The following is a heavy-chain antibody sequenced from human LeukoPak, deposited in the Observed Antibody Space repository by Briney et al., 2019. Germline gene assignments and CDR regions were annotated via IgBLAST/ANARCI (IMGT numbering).Heavy chain of an antibody. J-gene: IGHJ4*02. D-gene: IGHD2-2*01. Sequence: SQTLSLTCTVSGGSISSGFYYCSCIRQHPGKGLEWVGYIHHSGTAFYNPSLKGRVTISMDKSKNEFSLRLSAVTDADTAVYYCARYCSSTKCPFDYWGQGTLVTVSS. V-gene: IGHV4-31*03. CDR2: IHHSGTA. CDR1: GGSISSGFYY. CDR3: ARYCSSTKCPFDY.